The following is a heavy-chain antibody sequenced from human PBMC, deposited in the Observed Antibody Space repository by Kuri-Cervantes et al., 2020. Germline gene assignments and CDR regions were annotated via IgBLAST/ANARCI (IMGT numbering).Heavy chain of an antibody. J-gene: IGHJ4*02. D-gene: IGHD4-23*01. Sequence: SVKVSCKSSGYTFPGSYVHWVRQAPGQGLEWMGGIIPIFGTANYAQKFQGRVTITTDESTSTAYMELSSLRSEDTAVYYCARADYGGNSLFFHFDYWGQGTLVTVSS. CDR2: IIPIFGTA. CDR3: ARADYGGNSLFFHFDY. CDR1: GYTFPGSY. V-gene: IGHV1-69*05.